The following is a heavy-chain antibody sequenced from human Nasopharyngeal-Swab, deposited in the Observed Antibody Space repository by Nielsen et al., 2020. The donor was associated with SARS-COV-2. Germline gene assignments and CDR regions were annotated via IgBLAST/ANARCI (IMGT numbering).Heavy chain of an antibody. J-gene: IGHJ6*02. D-gene: IGHD6-13*01. Sequence: WIRQPPGKGLEWIGYIYYSGSTYYNPSLKSRVTISVDTSKNQFSLKLSSVTAADTAVYYCARVAAAGGDVWGQGTTVTVSS. V-gene: IGHV4-59*01. CDR3: ARVAAAGGDV. CDR2: IYYSGST.